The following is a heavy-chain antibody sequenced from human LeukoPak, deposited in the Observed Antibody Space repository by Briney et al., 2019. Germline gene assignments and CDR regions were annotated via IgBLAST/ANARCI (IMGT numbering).Heavy chain of an antibody. CDR3: ARGSPLAATTNYYYYMDV. D-gene: IGHD2-15*01. Sequence: SVKVSCKASGYSFTNHDMHWVRQAPGQGLEWMGGIIPIFGTANYAQKFQGRVTITADKSTSTAYMELSSLRSEDTAVYYCARGSPLAATTNYYYYMDVWGKGTTVTVSS. J-gene: IGHJ6*03. CDR1: GYSFTNHD. CDR2: IIPIFGTA. V-gene: IGHV1-69*06.